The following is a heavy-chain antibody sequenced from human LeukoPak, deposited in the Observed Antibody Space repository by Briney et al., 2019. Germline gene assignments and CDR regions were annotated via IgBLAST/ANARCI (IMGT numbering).Heavy chain of an antibody. J-gene: IGHJ4*02. D-gene: IGHD3-10*01. CDR3: ARGIPGGFYYGSGGYYFDY. CDR1: GGSIGSYY. CDR2: IYYSGST. Sequence: SETLSLTCTVSGGSIGSYYWSWIRQPPGKGLEWIGYIYYSGSTNYNPSLKSRVTISVDTSKNQFSLKLSSVTAADTAVYYCARGIPGGFYYGSGGYYFDYWGQGTLVTVSS. V-gene: IGHV4-59*01.